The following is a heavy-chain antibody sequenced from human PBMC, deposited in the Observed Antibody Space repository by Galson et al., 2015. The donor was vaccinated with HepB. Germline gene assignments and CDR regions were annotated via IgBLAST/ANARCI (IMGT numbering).Heavy chain of an antibody. J-gene: IGHJ4*02. Sequence: SLRLSCAASGFTFSSYGMHWVRQAPGKGLEWVAVIWYDGSKKYYADSVKGRFTISRDNSKNTLYLQMNSLRAEDTAVYYCASGDYYDSSGYYYLDYWGQGTLVTVSS. V-gene: IGHV3-33*08. CDR3: ASGDYYDSSGYYYLDY. CDR2: IWYDGSKK. D-gene: IGHD3-22*01. CDR1: GFTFSSYG.